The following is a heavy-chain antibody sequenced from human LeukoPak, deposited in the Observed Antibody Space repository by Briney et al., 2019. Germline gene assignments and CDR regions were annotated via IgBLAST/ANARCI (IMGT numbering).Heavy chain of an antibody. CDR2: IYYSGST. Sequence: SETLSLTCTVSGGSISTYYWTWIRQPPGKGLEWIGYIYYSGSTNYNPSLKSRVTISVDTSKNQFSLKLSSVTAADTAVYYCARGLTVGTVTYFDYWGQGTLVTVSS. CDR1: GGSISTYY. CDR3: ARGLTVGTVTYFDY. D-gene: IGHD4-23*01. V-gene: IGHV4-59*01. J-gene: IGHJ4*02.